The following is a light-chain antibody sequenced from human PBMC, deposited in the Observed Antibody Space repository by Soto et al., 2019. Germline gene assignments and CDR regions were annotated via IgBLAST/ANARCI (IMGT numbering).Light chain of an antibody. V-gene: IGKV3-20*01. Sequence: EIVLTQSPGTLSLSPGERATLSCRASQSIASSYLTWYQHKPGQAPRLLIYGASSRATGIPDRFSGSGSGTVFSLTISRLEPEDFEVYYCQHYGSSSYSFGQGIQLEIK. J-gene: IGKJ2*03. CDR1: QSIASSY. CDR3: QHYGSSSYS. CDR2: GAS.